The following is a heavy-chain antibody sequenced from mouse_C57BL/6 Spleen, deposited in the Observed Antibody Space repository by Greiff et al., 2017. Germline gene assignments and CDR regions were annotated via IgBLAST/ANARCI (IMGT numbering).Heavy chain of an antibody. CDR2: INPSSGYT. J-gene: IGHJ3*01. CDR1: GYTFTSYW. D-gene: IGHD3-2*02. CDR3: ARHSSGSY. Sequence: QVQLQQSGAELAKPGASVKLSCKASGYTFTSYWMHWVKQRPGQGLEWIGYINPSSGYTKYNQKFKDKATLTADKSSRTAYMQLSSLTYEDAAVXYCARHSSGSYWGQGTLVTVSA. V-gene: IGHV1-7*01.